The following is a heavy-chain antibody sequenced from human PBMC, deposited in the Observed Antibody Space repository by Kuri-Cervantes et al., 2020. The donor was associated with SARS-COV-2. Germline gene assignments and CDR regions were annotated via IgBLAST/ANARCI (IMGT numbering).Heavy chain of an antibody. CDR1: GGPISSGDYY. D-gene: IGHD5-12*01. Sequence: SEPLSLTCTVSGGPISSGDYYWSWIRQPPGKGLEWIGYIYYSGSTNYNPSLKSRVTISVDTSKNQFSLKLSSVTAADTAVYYCAREGGYRWFDPWGQGTLVTVSS. J-gene: IGHJ5*02. V-gene: IGHV4-61*08. CDR3: AREGGYRWFDP. CDR2: IYYSGST.